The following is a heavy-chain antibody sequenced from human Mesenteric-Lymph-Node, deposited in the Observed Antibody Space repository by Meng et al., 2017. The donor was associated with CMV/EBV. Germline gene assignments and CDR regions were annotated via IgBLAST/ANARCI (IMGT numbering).Heavy chain of an antibody. CDR3: ARSTPSRTDYWG. CDR1: GFTFSRYW. V-gene: IGHV3-7*01. D-gene: IGHD7-27*01. CDR2: INQDGSEK. Sequence: GESLKISCAASGFTFSRYWMSWVRQAPGKGLEWVANINQDGSEKYYVDSVKGRFTISRDNAQRTLFLQMNSLRVEDTAVYYCARSTPSRTDYWGWGQGTLVTVSS. J-gene: IGHJ4*02.